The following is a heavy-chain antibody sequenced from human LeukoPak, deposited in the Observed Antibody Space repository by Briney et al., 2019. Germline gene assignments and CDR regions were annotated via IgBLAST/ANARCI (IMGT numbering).Heavy chain of an antibody. J-gene: IGHJ6*04. Sequence: GGSLRLSCAGSGFTFSEYYLSWIRQAPGKGVEWVSYISSSGSTIYYADSVKGRFTISRDNAKNSLYLQMNSLRAEDTAVYYCAELGITMIGGVWGKGTTVTISS. V-gene: IGHV3-11*04. CDR2: ISSSGSTI. D-gene: IGHD3-10*02. CDR3: AELGITMIGGV. CDR1: GFTFSEYY.